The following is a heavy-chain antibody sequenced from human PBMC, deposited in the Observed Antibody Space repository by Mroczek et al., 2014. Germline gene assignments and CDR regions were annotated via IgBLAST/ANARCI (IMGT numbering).Heavy chain of an antibody. J-gene: IGHJ3*02. V-gene: IGHV3-30-3*01. Sequence: QVQLVQSGGGVVQPGRSLRLSCAASGFTFSSYAMHWVRQAPGKGLEWVAVISYDGSNKYYADSVKGRFTISRDNSKNTLYLQMNSLRAEDTAVYYCARDSPAVPAAIPSGSAFDIVGPRDNGHRLF. CDR2: ISYDGSNK. CDR3: ARDSPAVPAAIPSGSAFDI. CDR1: GFTFSSYA. D-gene: IGHD2-2*02.